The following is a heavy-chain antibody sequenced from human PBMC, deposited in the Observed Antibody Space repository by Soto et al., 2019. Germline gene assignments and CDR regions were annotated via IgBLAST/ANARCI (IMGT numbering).Heavy chain of an antibody. V-gene: IGHV4-31*03. CDR2: IYYSGST. J-gene: IGHJ6*03. CDR3: AREGTTVTTTSHYYYYYYMDV. D-gene: IGHD4-4*01. Sequence: QVQLQDSGPGLVKPSQTLSLTCTVSGGSISSGGYYWSWIRQHPGKGLEWIGYIYYSGSTYYNPSLKSRVTISVDTSKNQFSLKLSSVTAADTAVYYCAREGTTVTTTSHYYYYYYMDVWGKGTTVTVSS. CDR1: GGSISSGGYY.